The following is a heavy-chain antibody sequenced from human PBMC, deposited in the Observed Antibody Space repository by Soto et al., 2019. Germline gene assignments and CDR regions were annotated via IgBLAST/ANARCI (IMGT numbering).Heavy chain of an antibody. J-gene: IGHJ4*02. D-gene: IGHD4-17*01. CDR1: GFTFSNYA. CDR3: ARDLGNNYGSFAY. Sequence: GGSLRLSCVASGFTFSNYAMNWVRQAPGKGLEWVAVISYDGSNKYYADSVKGRITISRDNSRNTLYLQMNNLRAEDTTMYYCARDLGNNYGSFAYWGQGTLVTVSS. V-gene: IGHV3-30-3*01. CDR2: ISYDGSNK.